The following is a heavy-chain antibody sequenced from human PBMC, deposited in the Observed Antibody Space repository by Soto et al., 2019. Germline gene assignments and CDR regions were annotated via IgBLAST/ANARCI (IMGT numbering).Heavy chain of an antibody. CDR2: INPSGGST. Sequence: ASVKVSCKASGYTFTSYYMHWVRQAPGQGLEWMGIINPSGGSTSYAQKFQGRVTMTRDTSTSTVYMELSSLRPEDTAVYYCARDQSRGGVIDYWGQGTLVTVSS. D-gene: IGHD3-16*01. CDR3: ARDQSRGGVIDY. J-gene: IGHJ4*02. CDR1: GYTFTSYY. V-gene: IGHV1-46*01.